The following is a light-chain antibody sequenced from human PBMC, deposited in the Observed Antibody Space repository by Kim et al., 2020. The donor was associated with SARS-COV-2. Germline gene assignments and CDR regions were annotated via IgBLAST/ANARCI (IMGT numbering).Light chain of an antibody. CDR2: DVS. Sequence: GQSVTISCTGTSSDVGIYNRVSWYQQPPGTAPKLMIYDVSNRPSGVPDRFSGSKSGNTASLTISGLQAEDEADYYCSSYISSSTYVFGTGTKVTVL. CDR1: SSDVGIYNR. V-gene: IGLV2-18*02. J-gene: IGLJ1*01. CDR3: SSYISSSTYV.